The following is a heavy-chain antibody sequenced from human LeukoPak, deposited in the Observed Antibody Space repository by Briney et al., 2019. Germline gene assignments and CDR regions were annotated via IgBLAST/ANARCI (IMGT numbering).Heavy chain of an antibody. CDR2: ISAYNGNT. CDR3: ARGPYYYDSSGPNWFDY. D-gene: IGHD3-22*01. Sequence: ASVNVSCKASGYTFTSYGISWVRQAPGQGLEWMGWISAYNGNTNYAQKLQGRVTMTTDTSTSTAYMELRSLRSDDTAVYYCARGPYYYDSSGPNWFDYWGQGTLVTVSS. J-gene: IGHJ4*02. CDR1: GYTFTSYG. V-gene: IGHV1-18*01.